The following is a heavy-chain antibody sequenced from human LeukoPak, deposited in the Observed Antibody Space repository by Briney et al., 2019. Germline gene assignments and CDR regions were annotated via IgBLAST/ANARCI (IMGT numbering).Heavy chain of an antibody. CDR3: TADVRPLADLDY. J-gene: IGHJ4*02. Sequence: GGSLRLSCAASGFNFKDAWMSWVRQAPGKGLEWVGRFRSGTTDYAAPVKGRFTISRDDSKNTLYLQMNSLKSEDTAVYFCTADVRPLADLDYWGQGTLVTVSS. V-gene: IGHV3-15*01. CDR1: GFNFKDAW. D-gene: IGHD6-6*01. CDR2: FRSGTT.